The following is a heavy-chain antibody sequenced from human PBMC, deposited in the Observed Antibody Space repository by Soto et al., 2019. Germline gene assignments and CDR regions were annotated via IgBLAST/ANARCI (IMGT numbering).Heavy chain of an antibody. D-gene: IGHD2-2*02. CDR3: ATYTSLDY. CDR1: GVTVSNND. J-gene: IGHJ4*02. Sequence: GGSRKLCWAASGVTVSNNDMSWVRQAPGKGLEWVSLIYSGGSTFYADSVKGRFTISRDNSKNTLFLQMNSLRAEDTAVYFCATYTSLDYWGQGTLVTVSS. CDR2: IYSGGST. V-gene: IGHV3-53*01.